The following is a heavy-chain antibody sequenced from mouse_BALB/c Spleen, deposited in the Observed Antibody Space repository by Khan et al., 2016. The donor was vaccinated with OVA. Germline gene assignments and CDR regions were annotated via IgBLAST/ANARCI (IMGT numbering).Heavy chain of an antibody. Sequence: EVELVESGGGLVQPGGSRKLSCAASGFTFSDYGMAWVRQAPGKGPEWVAFISDLAYTFYYADTVTGRSTLSRATATNTLYLELSSMRSGDTAMYYCARGAGTAPFAYWGQGTLVTVSA. CDR1: GFTFSDYG. CDR3: ARGAGTAPFAY. D-gene: IGHD1-2*01. CDR2: ISDLAYTF. V-gene: IGHV5-15*02. J-gene: IGHJ3*01.